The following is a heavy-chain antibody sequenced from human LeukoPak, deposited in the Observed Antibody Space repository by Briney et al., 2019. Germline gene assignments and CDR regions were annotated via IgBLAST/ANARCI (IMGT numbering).Heavy chain of an antibody. J-gene: IGHJ3*02. CDR3: ATRGYYYGSGSYYNLDAFDI. Sequence: SETLSLTCTVSGVSISSYYWSWIRQPPGKGLEWIGYIYYSGSTNYNPSLKSRVTISVDTSKNQFSLKLSSVTAADTAVYYCATRGYYYGSGSYYNLDAFDIWGQGTMVTVSS. D-gene: IGHD3-10*01. V-gene: IGHV4-59*08. CDR1: GVSISSYY. CDR2: IYYSGST.